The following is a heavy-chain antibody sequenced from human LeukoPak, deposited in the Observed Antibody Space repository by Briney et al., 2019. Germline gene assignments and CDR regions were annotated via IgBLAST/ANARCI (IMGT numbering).Heavy chain of an antibody. Sequence: GGSLRLSCAASGFTFDDYAMHWVRQTPGKGLEWVSGITWNSASIGYADSVKGRFTISRDNSKNTLYLQMNSLRAEDTAVYYCARDPALLLWFGELGSLPYYYGMDVWGQGTTVTVSS. CDR2: ITWNSASI. V-gene: IGHV3-9*01. D-gene: IGHD3-10*01. CDR1: GFTFDDYA. J-gene: IGHJ6*02. CDR3: ARDPALLLWFGELGSLPYYYGMDV.